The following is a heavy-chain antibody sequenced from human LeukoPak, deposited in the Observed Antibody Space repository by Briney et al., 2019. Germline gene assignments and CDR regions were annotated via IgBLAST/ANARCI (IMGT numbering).Heavy chain of an antibody. V-gene: IGHV1-18*01. CDR1: GYTFTSYG. CDR2: INTYNGNT. J-gene: IGHJ4*02. Sequence: GASGKVSCKASGYTFTSYGVTWVRQAPGQGLEWMGWINTYNGNTNYAQKLQGRVTMTTDTSTSTAYMELRSLRSDDTAVYYCARNSHGYSSGWLQFNFDYWGQGTLVTVSS. CDR3: ARNSHGYSSGWLQFNFDY. D-gene: IGHD6-19*01.